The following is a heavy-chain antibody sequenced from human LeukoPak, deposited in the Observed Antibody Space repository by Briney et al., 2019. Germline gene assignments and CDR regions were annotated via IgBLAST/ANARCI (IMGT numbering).Heavy chain of an antibody. CDR2: IRYDGSNK. V-gene: IGHV3-30*02. D-gene: IGHD5-18*01. CDR1: GFTFSSYG. Sequence: GGSLRLSCAASGFTFSSYGMHWVRQAPGKGLEWVAFIRYDGSNKYYADSVKGRFTISRDNSKNTLYLQMNSLRAEDTAVYYCARDRIQLWNRGGDYWGQGTLVTVSS. J-gene: IGHJ4*02. CDR3: ARDRIQLWNRGGDY.